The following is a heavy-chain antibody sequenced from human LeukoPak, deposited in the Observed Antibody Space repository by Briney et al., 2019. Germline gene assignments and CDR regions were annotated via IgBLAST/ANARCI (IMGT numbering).Heavy chain of an antibody. Sequence: PGGSLRLSCAAAGFNVSSNYMSWVRQAPGKGLEWVSVIYSSRDTYYADSVKGRFTISRDNSKNMLYLQMNGLRAEDTAVYYCARVIYGSGTYYKGWFDPWGQGTLVTVSS. CDR1: GFNVSSNY. V-gene: IGHV3-53*01. J-gene: IGHJ5*02. CDR2: IYSSRDT. CDR3: ARVIYGSGTYYKGWFDP. D-gene: IGHD3-10*01.